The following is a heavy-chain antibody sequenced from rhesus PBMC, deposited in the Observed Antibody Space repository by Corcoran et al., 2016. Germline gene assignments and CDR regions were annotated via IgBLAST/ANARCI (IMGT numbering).Heavy chain of an antibody. Sequence: QVQLQESGPGLVKPSETLSLTCAVSGGSISGSYWRWIRQPPGKGLVWVGNIDGNISGTNYNPSLKSRVTISKDTSKNQFSLKLSSVTAADTAVYYCARDVGNTGYNSLDVWGRGVLVTVSS. J-gene: IGHJ5-2*02. CDR1: GGSISGSY. D-gene: IGHD4-23*01. V-gene: IGHV4-81*01. CDR2: IDGNISGT. CDR3: ARDVGNTGYNSLDV.